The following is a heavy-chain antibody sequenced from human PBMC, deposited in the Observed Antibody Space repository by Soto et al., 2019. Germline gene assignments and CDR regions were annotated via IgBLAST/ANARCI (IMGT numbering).Heavy chain of an antibody. CDR2: IHHSGST. CDR3: ARIKQLVPWYFDL. Sequence: QLQLQESGSGLVKPSQTLSLTCAVSGGSISSGGNPWSWIRQAPGKGLEWIGYIHHSGSTYYNPSLNSRVTMSEDRPRNQLSLRLSSVTAADTAVYYCARIKQLVPWYFDLWGRGTLVTVSS. CDR1: GGSISSGGNP. V-gene: IGHV4-30-2*01. D-gene: IGHD6-6*01. J-gene: IGHJ2*01.